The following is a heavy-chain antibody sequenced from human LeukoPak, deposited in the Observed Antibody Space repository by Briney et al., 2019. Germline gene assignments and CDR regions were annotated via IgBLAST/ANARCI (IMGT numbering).Heavy chain of an antibody. V-gene: IGHV3-20*04. Sequence: SGGSLRLSCAASGFTFDDYGMSWVRQAPGKGLEWVSGINWNGGSTGYADSVKGRFNISRDNAKNSLYLQMNSLRAEDTALYYCARDGYSGYDSQDDYWGQGALVTVSS. CDR2: INWNGGST. J-gene: IGHJ4*02. CDR3: ARDGYSGYDSQDDY. CDR1: GFTFDDYG. D-gene: IGHD5-12*01.